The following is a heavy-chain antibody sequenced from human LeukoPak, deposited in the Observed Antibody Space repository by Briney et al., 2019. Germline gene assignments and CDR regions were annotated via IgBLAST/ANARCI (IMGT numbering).Heavy chain of an antibody. V-gene: IGHV3-30*02. CDR1: GFTFSSYG. CDR2: IWYDGSNK. CDR3: VKNAQWLVLGDAFDI. J-gene: IGHJ3*02. D-gene: IGHD6-19*01. Sequence: PGGSLRLSCAASGFTFSSYGMHWVRQAPGKGLEWVAVIWYDGSNKYYADSVKGRFTISRDNSKNTLYLQMNSLRAEDTAVYYCVKNAQWLVLGDAFDIWGQGTMVTVSS.